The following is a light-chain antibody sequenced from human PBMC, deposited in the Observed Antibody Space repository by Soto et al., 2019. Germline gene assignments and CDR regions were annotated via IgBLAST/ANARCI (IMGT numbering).Light chain of an antibody. J-gene: IGLJ3*02. CDR1: NNGS. CDR3: QVWDSSSDYGV. CDR2: YDS. V-gene: IGLV3-21*04. Sequence: SYELTQPPSVSVAPGETATITCRGHNNGSVHWYQQNPGQAPVLVMSYDSDRPSGIPERFSGSNSGNTATLTVSRVEAGDEADYYCQVWDSSSDYGVFGGGTKVTVL.